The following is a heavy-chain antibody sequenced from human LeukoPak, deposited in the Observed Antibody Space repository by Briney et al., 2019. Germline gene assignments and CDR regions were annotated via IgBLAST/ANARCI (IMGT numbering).Heavy chain of an antibody. J-gene: IGHJ4*02. CDR2: IRYDGSNK. CDR1: GFTFSSYW. D-gene: IGHD3-22*01. CDR3: AKDLPNYYDSSGDLWE. V-gene: IGHV3-30*02. Sequence: GGSLRLSCAASGFTFSSYWMSWVRQAPGKGLEWVAFIRYDGSNKYYADSVKGRFTISRDNSKNTLYLQMNSLRAEDTAVYYCAKDLPNYYDSSGDLWEWGQGTLVTVSS.